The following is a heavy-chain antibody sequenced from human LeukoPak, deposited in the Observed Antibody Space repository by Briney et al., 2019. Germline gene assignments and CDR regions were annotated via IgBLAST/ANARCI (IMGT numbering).Heavy chain of an antibody. D-gene: IGHD6-19*01. CDR2: ISSSSSYI. CDR3: ARVYSSGWYWGGPTHFDY. V-gene: IGHV3-21*01. CDR1: GFTFSSYS. J-gene: IGHJ4*02. Sequence: GGSLRLSCAASGFTFSSYSMNWVRQAPGKGLEWVSSISSSSSYIYYVDSVKGRFTISRDNAKNSLYLQMNSLRAEDTAVYYCARVYSSGWYWGGPTHFDYWGQGTLVTVSS.